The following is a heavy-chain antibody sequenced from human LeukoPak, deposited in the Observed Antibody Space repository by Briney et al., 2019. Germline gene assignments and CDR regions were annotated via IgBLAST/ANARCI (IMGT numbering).Heavy chain of an antibody. J-gene: IGHJ6*03. V-gene: IGHV1-69*13. Sequence: SVKVSCKASGGTFSSYAISWVRQAPGQGLEWMGGIIPIFGTANYAQKFQGRVTITADESTSTAYMELSSLRSEDTAVYYCACRSGYSSSSGYYYYYMDVWGKGTTVTVSS. CDR2: IIPIFGTA. CDR3: ACRSGYSSSSGYYYYYMDV. CDR1: GGTFSSYA. D-gene: IGHD6-6*01.